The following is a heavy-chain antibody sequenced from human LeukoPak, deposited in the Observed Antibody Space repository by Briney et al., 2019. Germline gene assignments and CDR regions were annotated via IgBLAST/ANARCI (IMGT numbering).Heavy chain of an antibody. V-gene: IGHV4-39*01. D-gene: IGHD4-17*01. Sequence: PSETLSLTCTVSGGSISSSSYYWGWIRQPPGKGLEWIGSIYYSGSTYYNPSLKSRVTISVDTSKNQFSLKLSSVTAADTAVYYCARGRFSDYGDYFRRVRYYYMDVWGKGTTVTVSS. CDR2: IYYSGST. CDR3: ARGRFSDYGDYFRRVRYYYMDV. CDR1: GGSISSSSYY. J-gene: IGHJ6*03.